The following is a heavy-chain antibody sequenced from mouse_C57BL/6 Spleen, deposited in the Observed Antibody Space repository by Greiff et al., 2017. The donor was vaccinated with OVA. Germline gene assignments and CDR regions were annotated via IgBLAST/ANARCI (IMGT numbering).Heavy chain of an antibody. Sequence: QVQLQQSGPELVKPGASVKISCKASGYAFSSSWMNWVKQRPGKGLEWIGRLYPGDGDTNYNGKFKGKATLTADKSSSTAYMQLSSLTSEDSAVYFCAREGDGYYWYFDVWGTGTTVTVSS. CDR1: GYAFSSSW. V-gene: IGHV1-82*01. CDR2: LYPGDGDT. J-gene: IGHJ1*03. CDR3: AREGDGYYWYFDV. D-gene: IGHD2-3*01.